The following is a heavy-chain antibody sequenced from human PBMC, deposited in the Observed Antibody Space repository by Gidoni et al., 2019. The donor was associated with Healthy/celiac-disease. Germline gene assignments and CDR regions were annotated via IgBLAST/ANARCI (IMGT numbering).Heavy chain of an antibody. Sequence: QVQLVESGGGLVKPGGSLRLSCSASGFTFSAYYMSWIRQAPGKGLEWVSYISSSGSTIYYADAVKGRFTISRDNAKNALYLQMNSLRAEDTAVYYCARPPWVRYWGAFDIWGQGTMVTVSS. D-gene: IGHD3-16*01. V-gene: IGHV3-11*01. CDR2: ISSSGSTI. J-gene: IGHJ3*02. CDR3: ARPPWVRYWGAFDI. CDR1: GFTFSAYY.